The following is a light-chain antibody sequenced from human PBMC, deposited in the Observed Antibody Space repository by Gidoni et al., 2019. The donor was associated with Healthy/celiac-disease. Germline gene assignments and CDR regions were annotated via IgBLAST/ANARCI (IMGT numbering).Light chain of an antibody. J-gene: IGKJ1*01. Sequence: EIVMTQSPATLSVSPGERATLSCRASQSVSSNLAWYQQKPGQAPRLLIYGASTRATGFPARFSGSGSGTEFTLTISSLQSEDFAVYYCQQYNNWPLWTFXQXTKVEIK. CDR3: QQYNNWPLWT. CDR1: QSVSSN. V-gene: IGKV3-15*01. CDR2: GAS.